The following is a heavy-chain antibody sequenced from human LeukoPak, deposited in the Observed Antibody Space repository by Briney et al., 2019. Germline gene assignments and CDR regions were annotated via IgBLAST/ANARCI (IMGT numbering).Heavy chain of an antibody. Sequence: SETLSLTCAVYGGSFSGYYWSWIRQPPGKGLEWIGEINHSGSTNYNPSLKSRVTISVDTSKNQFSLKLSSVTAADTAVYYCARASKVPYYYMDVWGEGTTVTVSS. CDR2: INHSGST. J-gene: IGHJ6*03. V-gene: IGHV4-34*01. CDR3: ARASKVPYYYMDV. CDR1: GGSFSGYY.